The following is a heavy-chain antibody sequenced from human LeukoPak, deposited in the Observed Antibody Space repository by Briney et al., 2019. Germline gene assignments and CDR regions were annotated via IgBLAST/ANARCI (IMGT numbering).Heavy chain of an antibody. D-gene: IGHD2-2*01. CDR2: IDHLGRT. V-gene: IGHV4-34*01. CDR1: DESLSGSN. CDR3: ARPQHCSATTCSGPLRY. J-gene: IGHJ4*03. Sequence: SETLSLTCAVCDESLSGSNRNWIRQPPGKGLEWIGEIDHLGRTNYNPSLKSRVGISIDTSKNQFSLKMTSVTAADTAVYFCARPQHCSATTCSGPLRYWGQGNLVLVSS.